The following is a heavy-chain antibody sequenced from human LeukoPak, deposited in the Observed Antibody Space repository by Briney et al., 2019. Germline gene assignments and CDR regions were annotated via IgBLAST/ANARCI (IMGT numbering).Heavy chain of an antibody. CDR1: GFTFSTFA. CDR2: IFPSGGEI. Sequence: PGGSLRLSCEASGFTFSTFAMIWVRQPPGKGLEWVSSIFPSGGEIHYADSVRGRFTISRDNSKSTLSLQVNSLRAEDTAVYYCAKDSHRSSGSYMDVWGKGTTVTISS. V-gene: IGHV3-23*01. CDR3: AKDSHRSSGSYMDV. D-gene: IGHD6-13*01. J-gene: IGHJ6*03.